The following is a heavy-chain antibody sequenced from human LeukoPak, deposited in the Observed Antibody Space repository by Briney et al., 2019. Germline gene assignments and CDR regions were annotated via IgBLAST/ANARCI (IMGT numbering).Heavy chain of an antibody. D-gene: IGHD3-3*01. Sequence: GGSLRLSCAASGFTFSSYAMHWVRQAPGRGLEWVAVISYDGSNKYYADSVKGRFTISRDNSKNTLYLQMNSLRAEDTAVYYCARGYYDFWSGYFDYWGQGTLVTVSS. J-gene: IGHJ4*02. CDR3: ARGYYDFWSGYFDY. V-gene: IGHV3-30*04. CDR1: GFTFSSYA. CDR2: ISYDGSNK.